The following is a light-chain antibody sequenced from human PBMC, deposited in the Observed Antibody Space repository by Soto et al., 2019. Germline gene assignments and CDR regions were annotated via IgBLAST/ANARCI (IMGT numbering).Light chain of an antibody. V-gene: IGKV3-11*01. CDR3: QQRSNWPPSIT. CDR1: QSVSSY. Sequence: EIVLAQSPATPSLAPGERATLFCRASQSVSSYLAWYQQKPGQAPRLLIFGASTRATGIPARFSGSGSGTEFTLTISSLEPEDFAVYYCQQRSNWPPSITFGQGTRLEIK. CDR2: GAS. J-gene: IGKJ5*01.